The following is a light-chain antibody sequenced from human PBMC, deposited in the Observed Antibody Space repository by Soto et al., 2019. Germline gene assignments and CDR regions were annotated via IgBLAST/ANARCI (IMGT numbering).Light chain of an antibody. Sequence: QSALTQPASVSGSPGQSITVSCTGTTSDVGGFDYVSWYQQHPGKAPKLMIFDVSNRPSGVSDRFSGSKSGNTASLTISGLQAGDEADYYCSSYTTTGTQVFGTGTKVTVL. V-gene: IGLV2-14*03. CDR1: TSDVGGFDY. CDR2: DVS. J-gene: IGLJ1*01. CDR3: SSYTTTGTQV.